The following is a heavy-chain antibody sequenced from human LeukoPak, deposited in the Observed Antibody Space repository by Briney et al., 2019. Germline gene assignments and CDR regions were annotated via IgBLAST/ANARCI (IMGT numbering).Heavy chain of an antibody. V-gene: IGHV1-2*02. D-gene: IGHD3-3*01. J-gene: IGHJ4*02. CDR3: ARGLSDYDFWSGYEYYFDY. CDR2: INPNSGGT. Sequence: GASVKVSCKASGYTFTGYYIHWVRQAPGQGLEWMGWINPNSGGTNYAQKFQGRVTMTRDTSISTAYMELSRLRSDDTAVYYCARGLSDYDFWSGYEYYFDYWGQGTLVTVSS. CDR1: GYTFTGYY.